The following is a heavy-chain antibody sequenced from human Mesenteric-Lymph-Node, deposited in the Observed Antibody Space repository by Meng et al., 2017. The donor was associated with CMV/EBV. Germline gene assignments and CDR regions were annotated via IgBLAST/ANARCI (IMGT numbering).Heavy chain of an antibody. CDR2: INHSGST. CDR1: GGSFSGYY. V-gene: IGHV4-34*01. CDR3: ARHQRWLKSEGGFNY. D-gene: IGHD4-23*01. J-gene: IGHJ4*02. Sequence: QLQTWGAGLLKPSETLSLTGTGYGGSFSGYYWSWIRQPPGKGLEWIGEINHSGSTNYNPSLKSRVTISVDTSKNQFSLKLSSVTAADTAVYYCARHQRWLKSEGGFNYWGQGTLVTVSS.